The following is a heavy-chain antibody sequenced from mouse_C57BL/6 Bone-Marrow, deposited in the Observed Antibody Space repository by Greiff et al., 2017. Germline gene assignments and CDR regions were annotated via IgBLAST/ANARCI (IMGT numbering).Heavy chain of an antibody. J-gene: IGHJ4*01. D-gene: IGHD1-1*01. Sequence: EVQGVESGGGLVQPGGSLKLSCAASGFTFSDYYMYWVRQTPGKRLEWVAYISNGGGSTYYPDTVKGRFTISREHAKNTLYMQMSRLKSEDTAMYYCARVPYYYGRVLYYAMDYWGQGTSVTVSS. V-gene: IGHV5-12*01. CDR2: ISNGGGST. CDR3: ARVPYYYGRVLYYAMDY. CDR1: GFTFSDYY.